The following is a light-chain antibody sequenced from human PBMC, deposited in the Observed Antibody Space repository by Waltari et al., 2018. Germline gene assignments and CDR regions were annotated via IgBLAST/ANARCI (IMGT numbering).Light chain of an antibody. V-gene: IGLV1-44*01. CDR1: SSNIGGNT. CDR2: SNN. CDR3: AAWDDSLNGWV. J-gene: IGLJ3*02. Sequence: QSVLPQPPSASGTPGQRVTISCSGTSSNIGGNTVTWYQQLPGTAPKLLIYSNNRRPSGVPDRFSGSKSGTSASLAISGLQSEDEADYYCAAWDDSLNGWVFGGGTKLTVL.